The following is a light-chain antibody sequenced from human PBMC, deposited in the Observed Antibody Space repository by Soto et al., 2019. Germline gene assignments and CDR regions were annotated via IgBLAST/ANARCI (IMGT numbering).Light chain of an antibody. CDR1: RSNIGAAYG. CDR3: QSSDSSLSGFDV. J-gene: IGLJ1*01. CDR2: DDS. V-gene: IGLV1-40*01. Sequence: QSVLTQPPSVSGSPGQRVTISCTGSRSNIGAAYGVHWYQHLPGTATKLLIYDDSNRPSGVPYRCSCSNSGASASLDITGRQDDEEADYYCQSSDSSLSGFDVFGTGTKLTVL.